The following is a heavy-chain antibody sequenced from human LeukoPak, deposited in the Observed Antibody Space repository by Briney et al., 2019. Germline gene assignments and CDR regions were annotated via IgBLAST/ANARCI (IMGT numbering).Heavy chain of an antibody. CDR3: AMPSYYYDSSGYYPHLDY. Sequence: SETLSLTCAVDGGSFSGYYWSWIRQPPGKGLEWIGEINHSGSTNYNPSLKSRVTISVDTSKNQFSLKLSSVTAADTAVYYCAMPSYYYDSSGYYPHLDYWGQGTLVTVSS. D-gene: IGHD3-22*01. CDR1: GGSFSGYY. V-gene: IGHV4-34*01. CDR2: INHSGST. J-gene: IGHJ4*02.